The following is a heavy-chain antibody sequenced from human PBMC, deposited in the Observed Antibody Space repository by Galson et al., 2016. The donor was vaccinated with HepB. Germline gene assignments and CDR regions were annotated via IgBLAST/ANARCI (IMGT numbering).Heavy chain of an antibody. J-gene: IGHJ4*02. CDR2: IKSKSHGGTT. D-gene: IGHD5-24*01. V-gene: IGHV3-15*07. CDR1: GFTFSNAW. Sequence: SLRLSCAASGFTFSNAWMNWVRQAPGKGLEWVGRIKSKSHGGTTDYAAPVKGRITISGDDSRNTLYLQMNSLKTEDTAVYYCTTGEDGYGYWGQGTLVTVSS. CDR3: TTGEDGYGY.